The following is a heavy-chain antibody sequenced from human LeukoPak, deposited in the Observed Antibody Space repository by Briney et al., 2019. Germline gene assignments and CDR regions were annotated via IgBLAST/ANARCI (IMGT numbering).Heavy chain of an antibody. V-gene: IGHV4-4*09. Sequence: SETLSLTCTVSGDSIRNYYWSWIRQPPGKGLEWIAFIHTSGDTNYNPSLKTRATISVDMSKNQFSLRLGSVTAADTAVYYCARYAADYYYMDVWGQGTTVTVSS. J-gene: IGHJ6*03. D-gene: IGHD6-25*01. CDR2: IHTSGDT. CDR3: ARYAADYYYMDV. CDR1: GDSIRNYY.